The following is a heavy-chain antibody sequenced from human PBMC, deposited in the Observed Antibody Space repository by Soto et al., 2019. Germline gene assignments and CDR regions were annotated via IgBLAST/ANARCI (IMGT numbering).Heavy chain of an antibody. Sequence: QVQLVQSGAEVKKPGASVKVSCKASGYTFTSYDINWVRQATGQGREWMGWMNTNSGNTGYAQKFQGRVTMTRNTSIRTAYMELSSLRSEDTAGYYCARARANRLDPWGQGTLVNVSS. CDR1: GYTFTSYD. CDR2: MNTNSGNT. J-gene: IGHJ5*02. CDR3: ARARANRLDP. V-gene: IGHV1-8*01.